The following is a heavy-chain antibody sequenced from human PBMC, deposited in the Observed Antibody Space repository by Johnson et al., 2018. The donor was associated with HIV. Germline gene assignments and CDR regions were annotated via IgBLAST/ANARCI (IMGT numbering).Heavy chain of an antibody. CDR1: GFTVSSNY. V-gene: IGHV3-53*01. CDR2: IYSGGST. CDR3: ARGPLPSGWLKDAFDI. D-gene: IGHD6-19*01. Sequence: VQLVESGGGLIQPGGSLRLSCAASGFTVSSNYMSWVRQAQGKGLEWLSVIYSGGSTYYADSVKGRFTISRDNSKNKVYLQMNSLRVEDTAVYYCARGPLPSGWLKDAFDIWGQGTMVTVFS. J-gene: IGHJ3*02.